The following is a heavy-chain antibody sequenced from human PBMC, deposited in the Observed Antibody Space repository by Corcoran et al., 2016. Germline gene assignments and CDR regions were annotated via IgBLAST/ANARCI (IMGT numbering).Heavy chain of an antibody. CDR3: ARDLRRYCSSTSCRTGYDY. J-gene: IGHJ4*02. Sequence: QVQLVQSGAEVKKPGASVKVSCKASGYTFTSYGISWVRQAPGQGLEWMGWVSAYNGNTNYAPKLQGRVTMTTDTSTSTAYMELRNLRSDDTAVYDCARDLRRYCSSTSCRTGYDYWGQGTLVTVSS. CDR2: VSAYNGNT. D-gene: IGHD2-2*01. V-gene: IGHV1-18*01. CDR1: GYTFTSYG.